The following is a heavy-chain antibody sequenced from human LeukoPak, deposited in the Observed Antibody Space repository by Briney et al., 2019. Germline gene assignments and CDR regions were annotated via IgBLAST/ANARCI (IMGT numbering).Heavy chain of an antibody. J-gene: IGHJ5*02. Sequence: ASVKVSCTASGYTFTSYDINWVRQATGQGLEWMGWMNPNSGNTGYAQKFQGRVTMTRNTSISTAYMELSSLRSEDTAVYYCARGPDSSSSRWWWFDPWGQGTLVTVSS. V-gene: IGHV1-8*01. D-gene: IGHD6-6*01. CDR2: MNPNSGNT. CDR1: GYTFTSYD. CDR3: ARGPDSSSSRWWWFDP.